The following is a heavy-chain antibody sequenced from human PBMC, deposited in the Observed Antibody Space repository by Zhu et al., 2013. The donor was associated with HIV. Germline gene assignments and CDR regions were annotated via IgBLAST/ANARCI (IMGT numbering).Heavy chain of an antibody. CDR2: INPNSGGT. D-gene: IGHD5-18*01. V-gene: IGHV1-2*02. Sequence: QVQLVQSGAEVKKPGASVKVSCKASGYTFTGYYMHWVRQAPGQGPEWMGWINPNSGGTNYAQKFQGRVTMTRDTSISTAYMELSRLRSDDTAVYYCARDPDTAMVTPYYYFDYWGQGTLVTVSS. J-gene: IGHJ4*02. CDR3: ARDPDTAMVTPYYYFDY. CDR1: GYTFTGYY.